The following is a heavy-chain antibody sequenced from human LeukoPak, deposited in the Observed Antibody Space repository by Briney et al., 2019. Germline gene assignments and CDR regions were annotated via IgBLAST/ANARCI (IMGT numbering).Heavy chain of an antibody. CDR2: IRYDGGNK. Sequence: GGSLRLSCAASGFTFSSYGMHWVRQAPGKGLEWVAFIRYDGGNKYYADSVKGRFTISRDNSKNALYLQMNSLRAEDTAVYYCATKAYSSSWLDAFDIWGQGTMVTVSS. J-gene: IGHJ3*02. CDR3: ATKAYSSSWLDAFDI. CDR1: GFTFSSYG. V-gene: IGHV3-30*02. D-gene: IGHD6-13*01.